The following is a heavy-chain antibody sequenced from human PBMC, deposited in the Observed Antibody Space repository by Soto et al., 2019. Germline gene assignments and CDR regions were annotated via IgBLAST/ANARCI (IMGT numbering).Heavy chain of an antibody. J-gene: IGHJ6*02. V-gene: IGHV3-7*01. CDR3: ARGYYDYYYGMDV. CDR1: GFTFSSYW. Sequence: EVQLVESGGGLVQPGGSLRLSCAASGFTFSSYWMSWVRQAPGKGLEWVVNIKQDGSEKYYVDSVKGRFTISRDNAKNSLYLQMNSLRAEDTAVYYCARGYYDYYYGMDVWGQGTTVTVSS. CDR2: IKQDGSEK. D-gene: IGHD1-26*01.